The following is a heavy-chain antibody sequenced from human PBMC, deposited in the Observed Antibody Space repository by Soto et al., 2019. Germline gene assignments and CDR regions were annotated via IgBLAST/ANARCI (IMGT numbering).Heavy chain of an antibody. D-gene: IGHD3-16*02. V-gene: IGHV1-18*04. CDR1: GYSFTSNA. J-gene: IGHJ5*02. CDR2: ISAYDGST. Sequence: QVQLVQSGAEVKKPGASVKVSCKASGYSFTSNAITWVRQAPGQGLEWMGRISAYDGSTNYAQKFQGRVTMTTDASTSTAYLDVGSLTSDDTAVYYCARVWGSYRAPSGGAGLDPWGQGTLVTVSS. CDR3: ARVWGSYRAPSGGAGLDP.